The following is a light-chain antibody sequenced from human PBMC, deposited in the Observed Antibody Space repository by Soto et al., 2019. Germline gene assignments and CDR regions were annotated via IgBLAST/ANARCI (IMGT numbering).Light chain of an antibody. CDR2: KAS. CDR3: QQYNSYPLT. V-gene: IGKV1-5*03. J-gene: IGKJ4*01. CDR1: QSISTW. Sequence: DIQMTQSPSTLSASLGDRVTITCRASQSISTWLAWYQQKPGKAPKLLIYKASSLAGGVPARFGGSGSGTLFNITISSLHPDDFATYYCQQYNSYPLTFGGGTTVDIK.